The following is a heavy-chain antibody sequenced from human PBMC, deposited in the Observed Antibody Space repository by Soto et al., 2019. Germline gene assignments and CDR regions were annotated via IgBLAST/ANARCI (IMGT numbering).Heavy chain of an antibody. CDR2: IHYSGST. Sequence: SETLSLTCTVSGGSVSSGSYYWGWIRQPPGKGLEWIGNIHYSGSTYYDSSLQSRVTISIDTSKNQFSLKLSSVTATDTAVYYCASQHYYDTVGGFDYWGQGTLVT. V-gene: IGHV4-39*01. CDR3: ASQHYYDTVGGFDY. D-gene: IGHD3-22*01. J-gene: IGHJ4*02. CDR1: GGSVSSGSYY.